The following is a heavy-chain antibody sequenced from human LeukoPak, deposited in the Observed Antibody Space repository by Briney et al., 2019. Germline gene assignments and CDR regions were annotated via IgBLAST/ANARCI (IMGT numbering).Heavy chain of an antibody. CDR2: MYPGDSTA. D-gene: IGHD3-10*01. Sequence: GESLKITCKGSGYTFANYGIGWVRHMPGKGLEWMGIMYPGDSTARYSPSFQGQVTVSADESISTAYLHWSSLKASDTAVYYCARQADLLRHFYSLLSGTDFDYWGQGTLVTVSS. CDR1: GYTFANYG. CDR3: ARQADLLRHFYSLLSGTDFDY. J-gene: IGHJ4*02. V-gene: IGHV5-51*01.